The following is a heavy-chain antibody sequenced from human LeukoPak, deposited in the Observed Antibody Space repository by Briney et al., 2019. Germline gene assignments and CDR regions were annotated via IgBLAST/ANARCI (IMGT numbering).Heavy chain of an antibody. CDR2: ISSSSSYI. D-gene: IGHD6-19*01. CDR3: ARDYGQQWLVRGFDY. V-gene: IGHV3-21*01. Sequence: PGGSLRLSCAASGFTFSSYSMNWVRQAPGKGLEWVSSISSSSSYIYYADSVKGRFTISRDNAKNSLHLQMNSLRAEDTAVYYCARDYGQQWLVRGFDYWGQGTLVTVSS. J-gene: IGHJ4*02. CDR1: GFTFSSYS.